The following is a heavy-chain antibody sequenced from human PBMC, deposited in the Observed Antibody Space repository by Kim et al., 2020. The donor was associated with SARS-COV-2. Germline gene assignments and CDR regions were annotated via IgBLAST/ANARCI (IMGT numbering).Heavy chain of an antibody. Sequence: SETLSLTCTVSGGSISSYYWSWIRQPPGKGLEWIGYIYYSGSTNYNPSLKSRVTISLDTSKNQFSLKVSSVTAADTAVYYCSRRFTMVRGLKRYYYYGMDVWGQGTTVTVSS. CDR2: IYYSGST. CDR3: SRRFTMVRGLKRYYYYGMDV. D-gene: IGHD3-10*01. V-gene: IGHV4-59*13. CDR1: GGSISSYY. J-gene: IGHJ6*02.